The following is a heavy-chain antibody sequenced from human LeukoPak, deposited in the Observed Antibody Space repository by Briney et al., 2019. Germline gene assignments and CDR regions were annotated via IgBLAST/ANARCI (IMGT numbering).Heavy chain of an antibody. J-gene: IGHJ4*02. Sequence: PGGSLRLSCVDPVFTVIRNNMKSVCQAPGKGLEWVSVIYSGGATYYADSVRGRFTISRDNSKNMVSLQMTSLGAEDTAVYYCARGRFSGPDDYWGQGTLVTVSS. CDR2: IYSGGAT. CDR1: VFTVIRNN. V-gene: IGHV3-53*01. D-gene: IGHD6-19*01. CDR3: ARGRFSGPDDY.